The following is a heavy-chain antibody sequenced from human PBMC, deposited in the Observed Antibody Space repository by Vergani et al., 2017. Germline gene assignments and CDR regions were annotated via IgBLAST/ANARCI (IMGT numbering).Heavy chain of an antibody. CDR2: IYPGDSDT. J-gene: IGHJ6*03. V-gene: IGHV5-51*03. CDR3: ARLGGYCSSTSCPPHMDV. Sequence: EVQLMQSGAEVKKPGESLKISCKGSGYSFTSYWIGWVRQMPGKGLEWMGIIYPGDSDTRYSPSFQGQVTISADKSISTAYLQWSSLKASDTAMYYCARLGGYCSSTSCPPHMDVWGKGTTVTVSS. D-gene: IGHD2-2*01. CDR1: GYSFTSYW.